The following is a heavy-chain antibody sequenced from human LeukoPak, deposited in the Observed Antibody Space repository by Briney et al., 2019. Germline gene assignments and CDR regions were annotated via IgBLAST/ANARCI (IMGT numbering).Heavy chain of an antibody. V-gene: IGHV3-15*01. D-gene: IGHD6-13*01. CDR1: GFTFSNAW. CDR2: IKSKTDGGTT. J-gene: IGHJ4*02. CDR3: TTDWVAADGIFDY. Sequence: GGSLRRSCAASGFTFSNAWMSWVRQAPGKGLEWVRRIKSKTDGGTTDYAAPVKGRFTISRDDSKNTLYLQMNSLNIEDTAVCYCTTDWVAADGIFDYWGQGTLVTVSS.